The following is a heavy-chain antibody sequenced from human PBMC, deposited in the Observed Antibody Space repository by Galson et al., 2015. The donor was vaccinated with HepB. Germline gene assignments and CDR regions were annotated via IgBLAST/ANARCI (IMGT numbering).Heavy chain of an antibody. CDR3: ARDPVRRFDP. CDR2: INQDGSEK. J-gene: IGHJ5*02. Sequence: SLRLSCAASGFTFSVHWMTWVRQAPGKGLEWVASINQDGSEKYYVDSVKGRFTISRENAKNSLYLQMNSLRAEDTAVYYCARDPVRRFDPWGQGILVTVSS. CDR1: GFTFSVHW. V-gene: IGHV3-7*03.